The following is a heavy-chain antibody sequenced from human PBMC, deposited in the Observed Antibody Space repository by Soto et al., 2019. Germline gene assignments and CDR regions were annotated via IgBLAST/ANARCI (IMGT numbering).Heavy chain of an antibody. Sequence: QLQLQESGPGLVKPSETLSLTCTISGGSISRTTYYWAWIRQPPGKGLEWIGNIFYSGNTHYNPSLKSRVTISVDMSNNQFSLKLSSVTAADTAVYYCAGLVGYCSGGSCYEHYFDNWGQGTLVTVSS. CDR2: IFYSGNT. D-gene: IGHD2-15*01. J-gene: IGHJ4*02. V-gene: IGHV4-39*01. CDR1: GGSISRTTYY. CDR3: AGLVGYCSGGSCYEHYFDN.